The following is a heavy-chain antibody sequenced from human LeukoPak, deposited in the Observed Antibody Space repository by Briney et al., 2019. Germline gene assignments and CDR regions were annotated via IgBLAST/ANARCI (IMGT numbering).Heavy chain of an antibody. CDR2: ISGSGGST. Sequence: GGSLRLSCVASGFTFTKCAMSWIRQAPGKGLEWVSAISGSGGSTYYADSVKGRFTISRDNSKNTLYLQMNSLRAEDTAVYYCAKLRTTTAAYYFDHWGQGTLVTVSS. V-gene: IGHV3-23*01. D-gene: IGHD1-7*01. CDR1: GFTFTKCA. J-gene: IGHJ4*02. CDR3: AKLRTTTAAYYFDH.